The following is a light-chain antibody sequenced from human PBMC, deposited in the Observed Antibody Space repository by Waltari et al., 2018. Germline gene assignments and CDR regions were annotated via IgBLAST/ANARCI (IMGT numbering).Light chain of an antibody. J-gene: IGLJ1*01. V-gene: IGLV3-21*04. CDR3: QTWHGGSDRL. Sequence: SYVLSQPPSVSVAPGQTATITCGGDDLGFKSVHWYQQRPGQAPLLVIYYNNQRPSGIPERFSGSNSGNTATLTISGVEDGDEADYYCQTWHGGSDRLFGSGTKVTVL. CDR1: DLGFKS. CDR2: YNN.